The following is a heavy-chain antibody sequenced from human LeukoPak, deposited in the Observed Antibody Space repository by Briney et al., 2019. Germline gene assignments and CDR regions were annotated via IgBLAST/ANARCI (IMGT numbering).Heavy chain of an antibody. Sequence: SETLSLTCAVSGGSISSGGYSWSWIRQPPGKGLEWIGYIYYSGSTYYNPSLKSRVTISVDTSKNQFSLKLSSVTAADTAVYYCARAMPSGAFDIWGQGTMVTVSS. CDR1: GGSISSGGYS. CDR3: ARAMPSGAFDI. D-gene: IGHD2-2*01. J-gene: IGHJ3*02. CDR2: IYYSGST. V-gene: IGHV4-30-4*07.